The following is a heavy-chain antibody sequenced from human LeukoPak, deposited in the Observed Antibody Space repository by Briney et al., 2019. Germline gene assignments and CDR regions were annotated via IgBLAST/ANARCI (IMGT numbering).Heavy chain of an antibody. CDR3: ARSGYSSSWYLDY. Sequence: ASVKVSCKASGYTFTGYYIYWVRQAPGQGREWMGWINPNNGGTNYAQKFQGWVTMTTDTSISTAYMELNRLTSDDTAVYSCARSGYSSSWYLDYWGQGTLVTVSS. V-gene: IGHV1-2*04. CDR2: INPNNGGT. D-gene: IGHD6-13*01. CDR1: GYTFTGYY. J-gene: IGHJ4*02.